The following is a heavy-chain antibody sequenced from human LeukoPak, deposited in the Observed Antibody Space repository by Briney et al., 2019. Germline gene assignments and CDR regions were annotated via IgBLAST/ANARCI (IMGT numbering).Heavy chain of an antibody. J-gene: IGHJ5*02. CDR3: ARGGRTVASNWFDP. Sequence: SETLSLTCTVSGGSISPYYWSWIRQPPGKGLEWIGYVYYSGSTTYNPSLRSRVTISVDTSKNQFSLKLSSVTAADTAVYYCARGGRTVASNWFDPWGQGTLVTVSS. CDR2: VYYSGST. D-gene: IGHD6-19*01. V-gene: IGHV4-59*01. CDR1: GGSISPYY.